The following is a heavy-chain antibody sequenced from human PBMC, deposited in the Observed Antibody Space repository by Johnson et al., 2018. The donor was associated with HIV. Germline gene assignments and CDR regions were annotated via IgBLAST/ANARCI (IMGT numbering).Heavy chain of an antibody. D-gene: IGHD3-16*01. V-gene: IGHV3-30*14. Sequence: QVQLVESGGGVVQPGRSLRLSCVASGFTFSSYAMHWVRQAPGKGLEWVAHVGHDGGIYPYAESVTGRFTVYRENAKNSLYRQMNSLRAGDTAVYYCAREKLGAWGDVFDIWGQGTLVTISS. CDR1: GFTFSSYA. J-gene: IGHJ3*02. CDR2: VGHDGGIY. CDR3: AREKLGAWGDVFDI.